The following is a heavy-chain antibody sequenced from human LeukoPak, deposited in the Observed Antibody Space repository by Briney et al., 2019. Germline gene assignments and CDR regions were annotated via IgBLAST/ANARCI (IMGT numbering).Heavy chain of an antibody. CDR1: GFTFSSYS. V-gene: IGHV3-21*01. CDR3: ARVGYSGYDSYYFYYYMDV. J-gene: IGHJ6*03. D-gene: IGHD5-12*01. Sequence: PGGSLRLSCEASGFTFSSYSLNWVRQAPGKGLEWVSSISSGSSYIYYADSVKGRFTISRDNAKDSLYLQMNSLRAEDTAVYYCARVGYSGYDSYYFYYYMDVWGKGTTVTVSS. CDR2: ISSGSSYI.